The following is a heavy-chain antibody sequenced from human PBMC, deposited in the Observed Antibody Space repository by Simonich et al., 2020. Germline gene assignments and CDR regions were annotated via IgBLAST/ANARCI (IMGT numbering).Heavy chain of an antibody. Sequence: QVQLVQSGAEVKKPGASVKVSCKASGYTFTGYYMHWVRQAPGQGLEWMGGINPNSGGTNEAQKFQGRVTMTRDTSISTAYMELSRLRSDDTAVYYCARNGLVGILKAFDIWGQGTMVTVSS. D-gene: IGHD2-21*01. V-gene: IGHV1-2*02. J-gene: IGHJ3*02. CDR1: GYTFTGYY. CDR3: ARNGLVGILKAFDI. CDR2: INPNSGGT.